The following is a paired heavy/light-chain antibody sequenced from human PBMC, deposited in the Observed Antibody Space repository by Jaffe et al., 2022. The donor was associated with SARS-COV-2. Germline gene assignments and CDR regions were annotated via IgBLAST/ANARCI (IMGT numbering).Light chain of an antibody. J-gene: IGLJ2*01. CDR2: GNT. CDR3: QSYDSSLSGPV. Sequence: QSVLTQPPSVSGAPGQRVSISCTGSSSNFGAGYHVHWYQQVPGTAPKLLIYGNTNRPSGVPDRFSGSKSDTSASLAITGLQAEDEAHYYCQSYDSSLSGPVFGGGTKLTVL. V-gene: IGLV1-40*01. CDR1: SSNFGAGYH.
Heavy chain of an antibody. D-gene: IGHD2-2*02. CDR2: INTYGDNT. CDR3: VGYTHADPFYFDN. CDR1: GFIFNSYF. Sequence: EVQLVESGGTLVQPGGSLRLSCSASGFIFNSYFMYWVRQAPGKGLEYVSAINTYGDNTFYADSVRGRFTISRENARNLMYLQMRSLRPEDTAVYYCVGYTHADPFYFDNWGQGTLVTVSS. J-gene: IGHJ4*02. V-gene: IGHV3-64D*09.